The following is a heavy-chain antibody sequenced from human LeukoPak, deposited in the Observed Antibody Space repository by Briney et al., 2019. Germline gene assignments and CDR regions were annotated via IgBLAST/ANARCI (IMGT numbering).Heavy chain of an antibody. CDR2: IKPDGSAQ. CDR3: ARASVGPTALDY. J-gene: IGHJ4*02. Sequence: PGGSLRLSCATSGFTFSSNWMSWVRHVPGRGLDWVANIKPDGSAQYYAASVKGRFTVSRDNAKNSLYLQMNSLRVEDTAVYYCARASVGPTALDYWGQGTLVTVSS. D-gene: IGHD1-1*01. V-gene: IGHV3-7*01. CDR1: GFTFSSNW.